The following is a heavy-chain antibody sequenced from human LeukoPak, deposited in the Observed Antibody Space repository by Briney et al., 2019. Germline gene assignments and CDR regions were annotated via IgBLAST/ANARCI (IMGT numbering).Heavy chain of an antibody. D-gene: IGHD5-18*01. CDR1: GFTFCSYS. J-gene: IGHJ4*02. Sequence: GGSLTLSCAASGFTFCSYSMNWVRQAPGKGLEWVSSISSSSSYIYYADSVKGRFTISRDNAKNSLYLQMNSLRAEDTAVYYCARSARGYSYGYVDYWGQGTLVTVSS. V-gene: IGHV3-21*01. CDR3: ARSARGYSYGYVDY. CDR2: ISSSSSYI.